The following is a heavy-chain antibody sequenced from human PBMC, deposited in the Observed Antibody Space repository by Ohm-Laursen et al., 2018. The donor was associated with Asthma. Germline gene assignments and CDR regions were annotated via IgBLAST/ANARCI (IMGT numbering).Heavy chain of an antibody. V-gene: IGHV3-48*01. CDR1: GFTFSSYS. Sequence: SLRLSCSASGFTFSSYSMNWVRQAPGKGLEWVSYISSSSSTIYYADSVKGRFTISRDNSKNTLYLQMNSLRAEDTAVYYCAKRGDYGGYWGQGTLVTVPS. D-gene: IGHD4-17*01. CDR3: AKRGDYGGY. J-gene: IGHJ4*02. CDR2: ISSSSSTI.